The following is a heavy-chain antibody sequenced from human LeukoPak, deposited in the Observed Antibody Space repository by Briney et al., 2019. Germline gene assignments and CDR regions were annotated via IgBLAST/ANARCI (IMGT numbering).Heavy chain of an antibody. D-gene: IGHD6-13*01. CDR2: MNAGNGNT. V-gene: IGHV1-3*01. J-gene: IGHJ4*02. CDR3: ARVKQQLVPDY. Sequence: ASVKVSCKASGYTFTSYAMHWVRQAPGQRLEWMGWMNAGNGNTKYSQKFQGRVTITRDTSASTAYMELSSLRSEDTAVYYCARVKQQLVPDYWRQGTLVTVSS. CDR1: GYTFTSYA.